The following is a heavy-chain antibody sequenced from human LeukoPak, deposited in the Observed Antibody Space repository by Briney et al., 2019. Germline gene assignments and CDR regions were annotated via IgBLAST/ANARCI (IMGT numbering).Heavy chain of an antibody. CDR3: AAEMATISNYNFGRGYYFDY. J-gene: IGHJ4*02. V-gene: IGHV1-69*04. Sequence: VASVKVSCKASGGTFSSYAISWVRQAPGQGLEWMGRIIPILGIANYAQKFQGRVTITADKSTSTAYMELSSLRSDDTAVYYCAAEMATISNYNFGRGYYFDYWGQGTLVTVSS. CDR2: IIPILGIA. CDR1: GGTFSSYA. D-gene: IGHD5-24*01.